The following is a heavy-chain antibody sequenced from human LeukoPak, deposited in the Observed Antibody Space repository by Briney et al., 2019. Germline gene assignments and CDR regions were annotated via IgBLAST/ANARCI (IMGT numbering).Heavy chain of an antibody. CDR1: GFTFSGYA. V-gene: IGHV3-23*01. CDR2: ISGSGGST. CDR3: AKDSRYTTYDFWSGYTIDY. Sequence: GGSLRLSCAASGFTFSGYAMSWVRQAPGKGLEWVSAISGSGGSTYYADSVKGRFTISRDNSKNTLYLQMNSLRAEDTAVYYCAKDSRYTTYDFWSGYTIDYWGQGTLVTVSS. J-gene: IGHJ4*02. D-gene: IGHD3-3*01.